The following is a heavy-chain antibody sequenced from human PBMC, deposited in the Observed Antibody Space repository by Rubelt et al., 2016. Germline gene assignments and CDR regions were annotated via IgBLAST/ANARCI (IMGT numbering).Heavy chain of an antibody. D-gene: IGHD6-19*01. V-gene: IGHV1-2*02. CDR1: GYTFTGYY. J-gene: IGHJ4*02. CDR2: IDPNSGGT. Sequence: QVQLVQSGAEVKKPGASVKISCKASGYTFTGYYMHWVRQAPGQGLEWMGWIDPNSGGTNYEQKLQGRVTMTRETSISTAYMELSRLRSDDTAVYYCARDLYKGPRWLVAYWGQGTLVTVSS. CDR3: ARDLYKGPRWLVAY.